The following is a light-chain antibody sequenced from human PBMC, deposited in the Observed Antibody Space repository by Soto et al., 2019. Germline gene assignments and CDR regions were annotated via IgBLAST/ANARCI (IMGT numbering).Light chain of an antibody. CDR2: DAS. Sequence: DIQMTQSPSTLSASVGDRVTITCRASQSISSWLAWYQQKPGKAPQLLIYDASSLKSGVPSRFSGSGCGTEFTLTISSLQPDDFATYYCQQYNSYTGYTFGQGTKLEIK. CDR1: QSISSW. V-gene: IGKV1-5*01. J-gene: IGKJ2*01. CDR3: QQYNSYTGYT.